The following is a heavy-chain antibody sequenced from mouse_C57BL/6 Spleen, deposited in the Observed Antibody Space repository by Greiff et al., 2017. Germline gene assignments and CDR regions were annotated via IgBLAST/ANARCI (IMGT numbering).Heavy chain of an antibody. CDR1: GYTFTSYW. J-gene: IGHJ1*03. CDR3: ARGVTTVVAYWYFDV. D-gene: IGHD1-1*01. CDR2: INPSNGGT. V-gene: IGHV1-53*01. Sequence: QVQLQPPGTELVKPGASVKLSCKASGYTFTSYWMHWVKQRPGQGLEWLGNINPSNGGTNYNEKFKSKATLAVDKSSSTAYMQLSSLTSEDSAVYYCARGVTTVVAYWYFDVWGTGTTVTVSS.